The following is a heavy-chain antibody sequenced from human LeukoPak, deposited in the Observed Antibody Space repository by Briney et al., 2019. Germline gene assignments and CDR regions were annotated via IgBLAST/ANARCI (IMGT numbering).Heavy chain of an antibody. CDR1: GGSISSGGYY. V-gene: IGHV4-31*03. CDR3: ARWRNSLNFDY. D-gene: IGHD4-23*01. CDR2: IYYSGST. J-gene: IGHJ4*02. Sequence: SETLSLTCTVSGGSISSGGYYWSWIRQHPGKGLEWIGYIYYSGSTYYNPSLKSRVTISVDTSKNQFSLKLSSVTAADTAVCYCARWRNSLNFDYWGQGTLVTVSS.